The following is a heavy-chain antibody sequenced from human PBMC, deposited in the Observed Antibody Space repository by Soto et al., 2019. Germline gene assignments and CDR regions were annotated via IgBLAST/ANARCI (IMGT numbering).Heavy chain of an antibody. Sequence: QVQLQESGPGLVKPSGTLSLTCAVSSGSISSSTWWSWVRQPPGKGLEGIGEIYHSGSTNYNPSLKSRVTISVDKSKNQFSLKLSSVTAADTAVYYCARGTYSSGWYKFDPWGQGTLVTVSS. CDR1: SGSISSSTW. V-gene: IGHV4-4*02. D-gene: IGHD6-19*01. CDR3: ARGTYSSGWYKFDP. CDR2: IYHSGST. J-gene: IGHJ5*02.